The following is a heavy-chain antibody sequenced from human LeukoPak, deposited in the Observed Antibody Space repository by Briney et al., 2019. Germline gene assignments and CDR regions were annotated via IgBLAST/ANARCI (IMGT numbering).Heavy chain of an antibody. CDR2: ISAYNGNT. CDR1: GYTFTSYG. J-gene: IGHJ4*02. CDR3: ARVSYNWNDASFDY. D-gene: IGHD1-1*01. Sequence: GASVKVSCKASGYTFTSYGISWVRQAPGQGLEWMGWISAYNGNTNYAQKLQGRVTMTTDTSTSTAYMELRSLRSDDTAVYYCARVSYNWNDASFDYWGQETLVTVSS. V-gene: IGHV1-18*01.